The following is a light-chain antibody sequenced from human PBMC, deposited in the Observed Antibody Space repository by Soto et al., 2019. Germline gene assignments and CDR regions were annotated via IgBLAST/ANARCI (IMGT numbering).Light chain of an antibody. Sequence: QSALTQPASVSGSPGQSITISCTGTSSDVGGYKYVSWYQQHPGKAPKLMIYDVSNRPSGVSNRFSGSKSGNTASLTISGLQAEDEADYYCSSYTSSSTLVVFGGGTKLIVL. CDR2: DVS. CDR1: SSDVGGYKY. CDR3: SSYTSSSTLVV. V-gene: IGLV2-14*01. J-gene: IGLJ2*01.